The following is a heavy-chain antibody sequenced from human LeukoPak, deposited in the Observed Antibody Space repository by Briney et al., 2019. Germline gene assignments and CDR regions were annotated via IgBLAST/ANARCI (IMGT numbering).Heavy chain of an antibody. CDR2: IYGSGTI. V-gene: IGHV4-4*07. D-gene: IGHD3-10*01. CDR1: GGSISRSY. CDR3: ARDSGTTGEVKFDP. Sequence: SETLSLTCTVSGGSISRSYWSWIRQPAGKGPEWIGRIYGSGTITYNPSLEGRVTMSVDTSKNQFSLKLRSVTAADTAVYYCARDSGTTGEVKFDPWGQGILVTVSS. J-gene: IGHJ5*02.